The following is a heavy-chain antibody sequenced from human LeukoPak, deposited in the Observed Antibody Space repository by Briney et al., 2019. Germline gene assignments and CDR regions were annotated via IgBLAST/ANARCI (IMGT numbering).Heavy chain of an antibody. D-gene: IGHD2-15*01. Sequence: PGEPLQISCKGSGYIFTSYWIGWVRQLPGKGLEWMGIIYPGESDTRYSQSFQGQVTISADKSIITAYLQWSSLKASDTAMYYCAGKSGRAFDIWGQGTMVTVSS. CDR1: GYIFTSYW. CDR2: IYPGESDT. J-gene: IGHJ3*02. V-gene: IGHV5-51*01. CDR3: AGKSGRAFDI.